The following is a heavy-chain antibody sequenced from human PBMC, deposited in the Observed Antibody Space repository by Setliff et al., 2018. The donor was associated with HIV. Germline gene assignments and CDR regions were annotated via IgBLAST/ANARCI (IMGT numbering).Heavy chain of an antibody. J-gene: IGHJ6*03. CDR2: IPYDGSNK. Sequence: PGGVLRLSCAASGFTFNSYAIHWVRQAPGKGLEWVALIPYDGSNKYYADSVKGRFTISRDNSKNTLYLQMNSLRIEDSGAYCCANSYSASGNYHYYGYLDVWGKGTTVTVSS. D-gene: IGHD3-10*01. CDR3: ANSYSASGNYHYYGYLDV. CDR1: GFTFNSYA. V-gene: IGHV3-30*04.